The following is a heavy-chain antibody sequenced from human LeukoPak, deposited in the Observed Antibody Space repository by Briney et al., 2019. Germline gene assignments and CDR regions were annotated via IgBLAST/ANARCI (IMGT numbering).Heavy chain of an antibody. CDR2: ISAYNGNT. V-gene: IGHV1-18*01. D-gene: IGHD6-19*01. CDR1: GYTFTSYG. CDR3: ARDDEYSSGWYGIDY. Sequence: ASVKVSCKASGYTFTSYGISWVRQAPGQGLEWMGWISAYNGNTNYAQKLQGRDTMTTDTSTSTAYMELRSLRSDDTAVYYCARDDEYSSGWYGIDYWGQGTLVTVSS. J-gene: IGHJ4*02.